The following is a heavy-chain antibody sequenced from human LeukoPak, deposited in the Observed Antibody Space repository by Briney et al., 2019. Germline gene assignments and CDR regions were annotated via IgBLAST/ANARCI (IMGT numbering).Heavy chain of an antibody. Sequence: PSETLSLTCAVYGGSFSGYYWSWIRQPPGKGLEWIGEINHSGSTNYNPSPKSRVTISVDTSKNQFSLKLSSVTAADTAVYYCARVRDYVWGSYRFRKSIFDYWGQGTLVTVSS. CDR3: ARVRDYVWGSYRFRKSIFDY. CDR2: INHSGST. D-gene: IGHD3-16*02. CDR1: GGSFSGYY. J-gene: IGHJ4*02. V-gene: IGHV4-34*01.